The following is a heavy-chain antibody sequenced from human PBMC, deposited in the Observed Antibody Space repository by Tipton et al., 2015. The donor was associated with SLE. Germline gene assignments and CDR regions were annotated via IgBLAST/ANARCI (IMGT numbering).Heavy chain of an antibody. V-gene: IGHV1-18*04. CDR2: VSGYNGNT. CDR3: ARGGGAVIISIAYWYFDV. CDR1: GYTFDDNG. D-gene: IGHD2-21*01. J-gene: IGHJ2*01. Sequence: QLVQSGAEVKKPGASVKVSCKASGYTFDDNGISWVRQAPGEGLEWMGWVSGYNGNTHYAQNFQGRVSMTTDTSTSTAYMELRSLTSDDTAAYYCARGGGAVIISIAYWYFDVWGPGTLVTVSS.